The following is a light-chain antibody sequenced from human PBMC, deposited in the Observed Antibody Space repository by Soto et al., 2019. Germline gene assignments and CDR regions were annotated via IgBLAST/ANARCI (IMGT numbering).Light chain of an antibody. V-gene: IGKV3-11*01. CDR2: DAS. J-gene: IGKJ4*01. Sequence: EIVLTQSPATLSLSPGERATLSCRASQSVSSYLAWYQQKPGRAPRLLIYDASNRATGIPARFSGSGSGTDFTLTISSLEPEDFAVYYCQQRSNWPLTFGGGTKVEFK. CDR3: QQRSNWPLT. CDR1: QSVSSY.